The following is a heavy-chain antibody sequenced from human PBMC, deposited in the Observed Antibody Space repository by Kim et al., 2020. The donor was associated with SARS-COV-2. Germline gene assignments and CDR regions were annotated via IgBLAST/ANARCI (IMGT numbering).Heavy chain of an antibody. J-gene: IGHJ4*02. CDR3: ARDRTGLWMVAATPYFDY. V-gene: IGHV3-11*06. D-gene: IGHD2-15*01. Sequence: VKGRFTSSRDNAKNSLYLQMNSLRAEDTAVYYCARDRTGLWMVAATPYFDYWGQGTLVTVSS.